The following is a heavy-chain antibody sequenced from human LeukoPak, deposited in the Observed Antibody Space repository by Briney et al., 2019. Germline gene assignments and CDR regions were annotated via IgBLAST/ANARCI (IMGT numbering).Heavy chain of an antibody. CDR1: GGSISSGSHY. CDR2: IYYSGTT. D-gene: IGHD6-19*01. CDR3: ARQDLAVSGIDY. Sequence: SETLSLTYTVSGGSISSGSHYWGWIRQPPGKGLEWIGSIYYSGTTYYSPSVKSRVTISLDKSKDQFSLKLNFVTAADTAVYYCARQDLAVSGIDYWGQGTLVTVSS. J-gene: IGHJ4*02. V-gene: IGHV4-39*01.